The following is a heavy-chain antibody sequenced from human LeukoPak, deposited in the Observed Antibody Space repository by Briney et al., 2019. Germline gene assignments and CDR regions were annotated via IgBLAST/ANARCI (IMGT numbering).Heavy chain of an antibody. Sequence: VASVKVSCKASGYTFTDYYMHWVRQSPGQGLEWMGWIVTNNGGTNYAQNFKGRVTMTRDTSVSTAYVEVSDLKSDDTAVYYCARGGPHHGFDIWAQGTTVTVSS. CDR2: IVTNNGGT. V-gene: IGHV1-2*02. J-gene: IGHJ3*02. CDR1: GYTFTDYY. CDR3: ARGGPHHGFDI.